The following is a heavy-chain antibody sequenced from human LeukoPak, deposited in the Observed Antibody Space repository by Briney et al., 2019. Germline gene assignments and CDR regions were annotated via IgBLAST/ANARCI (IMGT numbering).Heavy chain of an antibody. V-gene: IGHV4-39*02. J-gene: IGHJ4*02. Sequence: SETLSLTCTVSGGSISSISYYWGWIRQPPGKGLEWIGIISSTGNTYYSPSLKSRLAISVDTSKNHFSLKLTSVIAADTAVFYCARLHWGSGGSGSFDFWGQGTLVTVSS. CDR1: GGSISSISYY. CDR3: ARLHWGSGGSGSFDF. CDR2: ISSTGNT. D-gene: IGHD7-27*01.